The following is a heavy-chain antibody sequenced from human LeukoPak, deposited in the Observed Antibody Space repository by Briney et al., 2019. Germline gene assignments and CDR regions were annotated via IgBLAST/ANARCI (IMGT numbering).Heavy chain of an antibody. D-gene: IGHD5-12*01. J-gene: IGHJ4*02. CDR3: ARLADLTVADY. Sequence: SETLSLTCTVSGGSISSSSYYWGWIRQPPGKGLEWIGSIYYSGSTYYNPSLKSRVTISVDTSKDQFSLKLSSVTAADTAVYYCARLADLTVADYWGQGTLVTVSS. V-gene: IGHV4-39*01. CDR2: IYYSGST. CDR1: GGSISSSSYY.